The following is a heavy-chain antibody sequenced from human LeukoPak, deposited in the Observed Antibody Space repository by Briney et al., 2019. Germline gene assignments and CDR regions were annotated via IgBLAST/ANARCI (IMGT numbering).Heavy chain of an antibody. CDR3: TTKRWLVLYYYYGMDV. J-gene: IGHJ6*02. D-gene: IGHD6-19*01. CDR2: IKSKTDGGTT. CDR1: GFTFSNAW. Sequence: GGSLRLSCAASGFTFSNAWMNWVRQAPGKGLEWVGRIKSKTDGGTTDYAAPVKGRFTISRDDSKNTLYLQMNSLKTEDAAVYYCTTKRWLVLYYYYGMDVWGQGTTVTVSS. V-gene: IGHV3-15*07.